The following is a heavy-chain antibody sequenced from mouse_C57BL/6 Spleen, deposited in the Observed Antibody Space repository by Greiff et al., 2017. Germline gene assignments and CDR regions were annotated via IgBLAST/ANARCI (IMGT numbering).Heavy chain of an antibody. D-gene: IGHD1-1*01. Sequence: EVKLMESGPALVKPSQTVSLTCTVTGYSITNGNHWWNWIRQVSGSKLEWIGSISSSGSTDNNPSLKSRISITRDTSKNQLFLQLNSVTTEDIATYYCARGYGSSPHFDYWGQGTTLTVSS. V-gene: IGHV3-4*01. CDR1: GYSITNGNHW. CDR3: ARGYGSSPHFDY. CDR2: ISSSGST. J-gene: IGHJ2*01.